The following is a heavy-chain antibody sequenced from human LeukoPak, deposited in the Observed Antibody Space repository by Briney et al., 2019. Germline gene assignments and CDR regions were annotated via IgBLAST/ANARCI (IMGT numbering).Heavy chain of an antibody. CDR3: ASYRGDFWSGYYSNGFDP. CDR2: INSDGSST. Sequence: PGGSLRLSCAASGFTFSSYWMHWVRQAPGKGLVWVSRINSDGSSTSYADSVKGRFTISRDNAKNTLYLQMNSLRAEDTAVYYCASYRGDFWSGYYSNGFDPWGQGTLVTVSS. D-gene: IGHD3-3*01. V-gene: IGHV3-74*01. CDR1: GFTFSSYW. J-gene: IGHJ5*02.